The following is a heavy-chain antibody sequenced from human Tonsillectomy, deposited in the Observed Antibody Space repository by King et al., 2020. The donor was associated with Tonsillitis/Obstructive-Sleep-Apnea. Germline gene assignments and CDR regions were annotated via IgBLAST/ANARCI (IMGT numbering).Heavy chain of an antibody. V-gene: IGHV3-33*01. J-gene: IGHJ1*01. CDR3: ARDKYYYDSSGNSQP. CDR2: IWYDGSNK. Sequence: VQLVESGGGVVQPGRSLRLSCAASGFTFSSYGMHWVRQAPGKGLEWVAVIWYDGSNKYYADSVKGRFTISRDNSKNTLYLQMNSLRAEDTAVYYCARDKYYYDSSGNSQPGGRAPLVPLPS. CDR1: GFTFSSYG. D-gene: IGHD3-22*01.